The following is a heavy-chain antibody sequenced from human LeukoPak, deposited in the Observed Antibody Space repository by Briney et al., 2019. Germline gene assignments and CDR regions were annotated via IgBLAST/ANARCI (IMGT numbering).Heavy chain of an antibody. J-gene: IGHJ6*04. CDR3: AELGITMIGGV. D-gene: IGHD3-10*02. CDR1: GFTFTTYG. CDR2: IGGSGTRT. V-gene: IGHV3-23*01. Sequence: GGSLRLSCSASGFTFTTYGMNWVRQAPGKGLEWVSGIGGSGTRTYYADSVKGGFTISRDNSKNTVYLQMNSLREEDTAVYYCAELGITMIGGVWGKGTTVTISS.